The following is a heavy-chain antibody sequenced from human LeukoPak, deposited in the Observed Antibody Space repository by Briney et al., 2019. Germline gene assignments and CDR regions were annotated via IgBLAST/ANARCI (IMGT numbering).Heavy chain of an antibody. Sequence: PSETLSLTCTVSGGSISSSSYYWGWIRQPPGKGLEWIGSIYYSGSTYYNPSLKSRVTISVDTSKNQFSLKLSSVTAADTAVYYCARGDRSDSSGYYPYYYYMDVWGKGTTVTVSS. CDR2: IYYSGST. V-gene: IGHV4-39*01. D-gene: IGHD3-22*01. CDR1: GGSISSSSYY. CDR3: ARGDRSDSSGYYPYYYYMDV. J-gene: IGHJ6*03.